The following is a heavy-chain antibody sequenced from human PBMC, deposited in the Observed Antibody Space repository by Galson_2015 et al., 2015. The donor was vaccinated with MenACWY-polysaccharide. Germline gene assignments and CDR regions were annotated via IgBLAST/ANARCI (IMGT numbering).Heavy chain of an antibody. J-gene: IGHJ5*02. CDR1: GYSFSNYW. V-gene: IGHV5-51*01. CDR3: ARPGSRSWDSWFDP. D-gene: IGHD6-13*01. CDR2: IYPGDSGT. Sequence: QSGAEVKKPGESLKISCKGSGYSFSNYWIGWVRQMPGKGLEWMGIIYPGDSGTRYSPSFQGQVSISADKSISTVYLQWSSLKASDAAIYYCARPGSRSWDSWFDPWGQGTLVIVSS.